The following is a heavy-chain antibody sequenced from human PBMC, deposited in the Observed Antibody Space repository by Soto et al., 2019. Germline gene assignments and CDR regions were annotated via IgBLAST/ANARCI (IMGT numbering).Heavy chain of an antibody. CDR3: TRGAPGMVAAWAPVYYYGMDV. Sequence: EVQLMESGGGLVQPGGSLRLSCAASGFNFSDNYMDWVRQAPGKGLEWVGRSRNKANSYTTEYAASVKGRFTISRDDSKKLLYLQMNSLKTEDTAVYYCTRGAPGMVAAWAPVYYYGMDVWGQGTTVTVS. J-gene: IGHJ6*02. V-gene: IGHV3-72*01. D-gene: IGHD6-13*01. CDR1: GFNFSDNY. CDR2: SRNKANSYTT.